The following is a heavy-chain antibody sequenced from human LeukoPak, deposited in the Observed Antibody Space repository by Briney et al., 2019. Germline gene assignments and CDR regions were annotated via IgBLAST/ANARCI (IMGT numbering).Heavy chain of an antibody. CDR2: ISGSGGST. D-gene: IGHD6-13*01. Sequence: GGSLRLSCAASGFTFSSYWMSWVRQPPGKGLEWVSAISGSGGSTYYADSVKGRFTISRDNSKNTLYLQMNSLRAEDTAVYYCARSIAAANWFDPWGQGTLVTVSS. J-gene: IGHJ5*02. V-gene: IGHV3-23*01. CDR3: ARSIAAANWFDP. CDR1: GFTFSSYW.